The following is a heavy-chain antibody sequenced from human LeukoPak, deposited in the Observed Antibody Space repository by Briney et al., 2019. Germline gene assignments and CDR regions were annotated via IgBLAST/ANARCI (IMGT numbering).Heavy chain of an antibody. J-gene: IGHJ4*02. CDR3: AKDIGYTYGHGFGY. CDR2: VLNDGSNK. CDR1: GFTFSDFN. V-gene: IGHV3-30*04. Sequence: GGSLRLSCTASGFTFSDFNMHWVRQAPGKGLEWVALVLNDGSNKYYADSVKGRFTISRDNSKNTLYLQMNSLRAEDTAVYYCAKDIGYTYGHGFGYWGQGILVTVSS. D-gene: IGHD5-18*01.